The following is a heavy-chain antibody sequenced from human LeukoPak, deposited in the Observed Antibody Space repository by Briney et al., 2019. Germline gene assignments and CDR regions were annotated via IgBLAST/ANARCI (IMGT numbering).Heavy chain of an antibody. CDR3: TRGPKCSGGSCSVYWFDP. J-gene: IGHJ5*02. D-gene: IGHD2-15*01. CDR2: MNPNSGNT. Sequence: ASVKVSCKASGYTFTSCDINWVRQATGQGLEWMGWMNPNSGNTGYAQKFQGRVTMTRDTSISTAYMELSSLRSEDTAVYYCTRGPKCSGGSCSVYWFDPWGQGTLVTVSS. V-gene: IGHV1-8*01. CDR1: GYTFTSCD.